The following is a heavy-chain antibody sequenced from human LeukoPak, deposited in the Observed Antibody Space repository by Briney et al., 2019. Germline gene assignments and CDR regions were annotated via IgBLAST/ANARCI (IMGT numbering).Heavy chain of an antibody. CDR1: GGSFSGYY. J-gene: IGHJ4*02. Sequence: SETLSLTCAVYGGSFSGYYWSWIRQPPGKGLEWIGEINHSGSTNYNPSLKSRVTISVDTSKNQFSLKLSSVTAADTAVYYCARHQYGDYYFDYWGQGTLVTVSS. CDR2: INHSGST. D-gene: IGHD4-17*01. V-gene: IGHV4-34*01. CDR3: ARHQYGDYYFDY.